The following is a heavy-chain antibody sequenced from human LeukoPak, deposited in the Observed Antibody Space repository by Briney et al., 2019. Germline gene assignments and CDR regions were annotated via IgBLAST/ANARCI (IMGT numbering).Heavy chain of an antibody. J-gene: IGHJ2*01. CDR3: ARAGGGPTTLYWYFDL. D-gene: IGHD1-7*01. CDR2: ISPSGGIT. CDR1: GFTFRSHG. Sequence: GGSLRLSCAASGFTFRSHGMNWVRQAPGKGLEWVSGISPSGGITYYTDSVRGRFTISRDNSKNTVSLQMNSLRAEDTAVYYCARAGGGPTTLYWYFDLWGRGTLVTVSS. V-gene: IGHV3-23*01.